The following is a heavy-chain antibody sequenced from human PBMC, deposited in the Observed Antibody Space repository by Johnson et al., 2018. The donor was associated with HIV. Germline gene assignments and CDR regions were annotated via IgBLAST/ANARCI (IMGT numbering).Heavy chain of an antibody. CDR3: VRDVYTGTSQWAFHM. Sequence: QLVVSGGGLVQPGRSLRLSCAASGFLFDDYAMHWVRQAPGKGLEWVSGFNWRSGEIGYAYSVKGRFTISRDNGKNSLYLQMYSLRPEDTALYYCVRDVYTGTSQWAFHMWGQGTVVTVS. J-gene: IGHJ3*02. CDR2: FNWRSGEI. CDR1: GFLFDDYA. D-gene: IGHD1-26*01. V-gene: IGHV3-9*01.